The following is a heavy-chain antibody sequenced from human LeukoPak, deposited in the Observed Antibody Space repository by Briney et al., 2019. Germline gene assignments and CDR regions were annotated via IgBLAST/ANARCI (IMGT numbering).Heavy chain of an antibody. V-gene: IGHV1-18*01. Sequence: ASVKVSCKASGYTFTSYGISWVRQAPGQGLEWMGWISAYNGNTNYAQKLQGRVTMTTDTSTSTAYMELTSLRSDDTAVYYCASGPTEYCSGGSCYALLENWGQGTLVPVSS. D-gene: IGHD2-15*01. J-gene: IGHJ4*02. CDR2: ISAYNGNT. CDR1: GYTFTSYG. CDR3: ASGPTEYCSGGSCYALLEN.